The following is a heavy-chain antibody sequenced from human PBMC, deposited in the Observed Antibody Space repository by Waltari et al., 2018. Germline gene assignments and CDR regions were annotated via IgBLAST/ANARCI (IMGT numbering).Heavy chain of an antibody. CDR2: SIPVYGTP. D-gene: IGHD1-26*01. CDR3: AKRIVGGPFDV. V-gene: IGHV1-69*12. CDR1: GGSFGTYA. J-gene: IGHJ3*01. Sequence: QVHLVQSGAEVRKPGSSVRVSCEASGGSFGTYAITWVRQAPGQGLGWMAGSIPVYGTPNYAKKLQGRVTIAADESTRTAYMELSSLRSDDTAVYYCAKRIVGGPFDVWGQGTVVTVSS.